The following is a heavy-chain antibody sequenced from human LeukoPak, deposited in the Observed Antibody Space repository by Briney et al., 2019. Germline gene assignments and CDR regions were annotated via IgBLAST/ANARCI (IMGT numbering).Heavy chain of an antibody. CDR2: INHSGST. CDR3: ASLAVHGCNKDY. V-gene: IGHV4-34*01. Sequence: SETLSLTCAVYGGSFSGYYWSWIRQPPGKGLEWIGEINHSGSTNYNPSLKSRVTISVDTSKNQFSLKLSSVTAADTAVYYCASLAVHGCNKDYWGQGTLVTVSS. D-gene: IGHD5-24*01. J-gene: IGHJ4*02. CDR1: GGSFSGYY.